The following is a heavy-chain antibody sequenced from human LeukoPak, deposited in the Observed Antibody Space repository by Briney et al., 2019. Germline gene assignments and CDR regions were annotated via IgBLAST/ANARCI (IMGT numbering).Heavy chain of an antibody. CDR3: AGLQQFAVSNHPEYYYMDV. CDR2: IYHSGST. CDR1: GYSISSGYY. V-gene: IGHV4-38-2*02. J-gene: IGHJ6*03. Sequence: SETLSLTCTVSGYSISSGYYWGWIRQPPGKGLEWIGSIYHSGSTYYNPSLKSRVTISVDTSKNQFSLKLSSVTAADTAVYYCAGLQQFAVSNHPEYYYMDVWGKGTTVTVSS. D-gene: IGHD5-24*01.